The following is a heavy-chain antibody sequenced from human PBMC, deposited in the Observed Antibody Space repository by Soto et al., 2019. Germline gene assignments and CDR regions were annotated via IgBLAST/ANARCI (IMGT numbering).Heavy chain of an antibody. CDR3: ARALPLVRGVISYYFDN. J-gene: IGHJ4*02. Sequence: SETLSLTCTVSGGSISSYYWSWIRQPPGEGLEWIGYIHYSGGTNYNPSLKSRVTISVDTSRSQFSLKMSSVTAADTALYYCARALPLVRGVISYYFDNWGRGTLVTVSA. V-gene: IGHV4-59*01. CDR1: GGSISSYY. D-gene: IGHD3-10*01. CDR2: IHYSGGT.